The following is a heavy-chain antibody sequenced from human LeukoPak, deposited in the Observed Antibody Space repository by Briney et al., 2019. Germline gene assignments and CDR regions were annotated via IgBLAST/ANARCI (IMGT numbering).Heavy chain of an antibody. D-gene: IGHD2-2*01. CDR3: AKGLPATLFDY. CDR2: ISNSGSTI. J-gene: IGHJ4*02. V-gene: IGHV3-11*01. CDR1: GFTFSDYY. Sequence: GGSLRLSCAASGFTFSDYYMSWIRQAPGKGLEWVSYISNSGSTIYYADSVKGRFTISRDNAKNSLYLQMNSLRAEDTAVYYCAKGLPATLFDYWGQGTLVTVSS.